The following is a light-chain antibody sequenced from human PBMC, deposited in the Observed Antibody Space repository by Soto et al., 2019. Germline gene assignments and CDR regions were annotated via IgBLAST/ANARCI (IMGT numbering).Light chain of an antibody. CDR3: QQYSNWPPAWT. CDR2: DAS. Sequence: EIVLTQSPATLSLSPGERATLSCRASQSVSSNLAWYQQKPGQAPGLLIYDASKRATGIPARFSGSGSGTEFTLTISSLQSEDFVVYYCQQYSNWPPAWTFGQGTKVDI. V-gene: IGKV3-15*01. CDR1: QSVSSN. J-gene: IGKJ1*01.